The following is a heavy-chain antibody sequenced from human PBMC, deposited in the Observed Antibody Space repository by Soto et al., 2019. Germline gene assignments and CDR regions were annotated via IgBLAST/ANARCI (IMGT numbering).Heavy chain of an antibody. CDR3: ARYKGRFLEWLPDY. J-gene: IGHJ4*02. CDR2: ISAYNGNT. D-gene: IGHD3-3*01. V-gene: IGHV1-18*01. CDR1: GYTFTSYG. Sequence: QVQLVQSGAEVKKPGASVKVSCKASGYTFTSYGIIWVRQAPGQGLEWMGWISAYNGNTNYAQKLQGRVAMTTDTPTSTAYMELRSLRSDDTAVYYCARYKGRFLEWLPDYWGQGTLVTVSS.